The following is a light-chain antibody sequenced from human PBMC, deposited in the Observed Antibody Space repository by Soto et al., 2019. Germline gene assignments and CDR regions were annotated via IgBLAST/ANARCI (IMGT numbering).Light chain of an antibody. CDR1: QTISYW. CDR2: QTS. V-gene: IGKV1-5*03. CDR3: QQYSRYRT. J-gene: IGKJ1*01. Sequence: DIQLTQSPSTLSASVGDRVTITCRASQTISYWLAWYQQKPGKAPKLLIYQTSTLQGGVPSRFSGSGSGTEFTLTISSLQPDDSATYYCQQYSRYRTFGQGTKLDIK.